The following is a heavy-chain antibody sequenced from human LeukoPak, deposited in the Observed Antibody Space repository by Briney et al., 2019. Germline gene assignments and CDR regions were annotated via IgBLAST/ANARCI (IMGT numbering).Heavy chain of an antibody. Sequence: GGSLRLSCAASGFTFDDYAMPWVRQAPGKGLEWVSGISWNSGSIGYADSVKGRFTISRDNAKNSLYLQMNSLRAEDTALYYCAKDLYSSSTAFDIWGQGTMVTVSS. CDR3: AKDLYSSSTAFDI. D-gene: IGHD6-6*01. V-gene: IGHV3-9*01. J-gene: IGHJ3*02. CDR1: GFTFDDYA. CDR2: ISWNSGSI.